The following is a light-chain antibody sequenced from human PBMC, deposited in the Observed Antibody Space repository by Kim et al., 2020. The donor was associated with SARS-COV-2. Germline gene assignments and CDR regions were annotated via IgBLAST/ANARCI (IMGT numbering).Light chain of an antibody. Sequence: SPGERATLSCTASQSVSSSYLAWYQQKPGQAPRLLIYGASSRATGIPDRFSGSGSGTDFTLTISRLEPEDFAVYYCQQYGSSPPDTFGQGTKLAI. V-gene: IGKV3-20*01. CDR2: GAS. CDR1: QSVSSSY. J-gene: IGKJ2*01. CDR3: QQYGSSPPDT.